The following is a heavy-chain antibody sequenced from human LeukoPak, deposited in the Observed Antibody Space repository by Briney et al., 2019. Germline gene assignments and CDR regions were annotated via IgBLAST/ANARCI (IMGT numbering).Heavy chain of an antibody. CDR3: ARYSSGWYPPDY. D-gene: IGHD6-19*01. Sequence: ASVKVSCKASSYTFTSYGISWVRQAPGQGLEWMGWISAYNGNTNYAQKLQGRVTMTTDTSTSTAYMELRSLRSDDTAVYYCARYSSGWYPPDYWGQGTLVTVSS. V-gene: IGHV1-18*01. CDR1: SYTFTSYG. J-gene: IGHJ4*02. CDR2: ISAYNGNT.